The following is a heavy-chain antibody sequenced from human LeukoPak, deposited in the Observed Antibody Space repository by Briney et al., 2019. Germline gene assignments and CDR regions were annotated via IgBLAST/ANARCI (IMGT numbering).Heavy chain of an antibody. J-gene: IGHJ4*02. V-gene: IGHV4-34*01. D-gene: IGHD6-19*01. Sequence: SSETLSLTCAVYGGSFSGYYWSWIRQPPGKGLEWIGEINQSGSTNYNPSLKSRVTISVDTSKNQFSLKLSSVTAADTAVYYCARGRNGYSSGWYVYWGQGTLVTVSS. CDR2: INQSGST. CDR3: ARGRNGYSSGWYVY. CDR1: GGSFSGYY.